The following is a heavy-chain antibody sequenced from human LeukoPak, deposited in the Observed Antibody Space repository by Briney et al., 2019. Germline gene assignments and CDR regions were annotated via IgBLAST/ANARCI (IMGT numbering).Heavy chain of an antibody. D-gene: IGHD1-26*01. CDR3: AREKGGSYFGDAFDI. CDR2: IYTSGST. J-gene: IGHJ3*02. CDR1: GGSISSYY. V-gene: IGHV4-4*07. Sequence: SETPSLTCTVSGGSISSYYWSWIRQPAGKGLEWIERIYTSGSTNYNPSLKSRVTMSVDTSKNQFSLKLSSVTAADTAVYYCAREKGGSYFGDAFDIWGQGTMVTVSS.